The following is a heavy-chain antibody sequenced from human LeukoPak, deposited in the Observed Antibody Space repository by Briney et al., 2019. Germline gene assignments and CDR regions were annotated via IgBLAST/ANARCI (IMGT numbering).Heavy chain of an antibody. CDR1: GGSISSSSYY. J-gene: IGHJ6*02. D-gene: IGHD3-10*01. CDR3: ARDSQGITMVRGALSYGMDV. V-gene: IGHV4-39*02. CDR2: IHYSGST. Sequence: SETLSLTCTVSGGSISSSSYYWGWIRQPPGKGLEWIGSIHYSGSTYYNPSLKSRVTISGDTSKNQFSLKLSSVTAADMAVYFCARDSQGITMVRGALSYGMDVWGQGTTVSVSS.